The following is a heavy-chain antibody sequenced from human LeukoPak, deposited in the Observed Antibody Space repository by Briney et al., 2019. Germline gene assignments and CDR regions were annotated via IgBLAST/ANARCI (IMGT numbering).Heavy chain of an antibody. D-gene: IGHD4-17*01. V-gene: IGHV3-48*01. Sequence: GGSLRLSCAASGFTFSSYSMNWVRQAPGKGLEWVSYISSSSSTIYYADSVKGRFTISRDNAKNSLYLQMNSLRAEDTAVYYCARSPFDYGDYPSDYWGQGTLVTVSS. CDR2: ISSSSSTI. CDR3: ARSPFDYGDYPSDY. J-gene: IGHJ4*02. CDR1: GFTFSSYS.